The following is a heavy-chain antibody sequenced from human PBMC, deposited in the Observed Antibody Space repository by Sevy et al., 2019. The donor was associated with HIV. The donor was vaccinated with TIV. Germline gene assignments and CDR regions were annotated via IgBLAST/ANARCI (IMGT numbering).Heavy chain of an antibody. CDR3: AKRGGHDTSGYVSYYYYGMDV. V-gene: IGHV3-30*18. CDR1: GFSFRNFG. CDR2: ISFDGDTK. D-gene: IGHD3-22*01. J-gene: IGHJ6*02. Sequence: GGSLRLSCAASGFSFRNFGMHWVRQAPGKGLEWLALISFDGDTKYYGDSVKGRFTISRDNSKKTLYLQMNSLRVEDKAVYYCAKRGGHDTSGYVSYYYYGMDVWGQGTTVTVSS.